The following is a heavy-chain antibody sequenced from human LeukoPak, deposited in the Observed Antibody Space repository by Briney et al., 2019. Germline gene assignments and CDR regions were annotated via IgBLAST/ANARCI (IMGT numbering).Heavy chain of an antibody. V-gene: IGHV4-59*08. D-gene: IGHD3-22*01. CDR1: GGSISSYY. Sequence: SETLSLTCTVSGGSISSYYWSWIRQPPGKGLEWTGYIYYSGSTNCNPSLKSRVTISVDTSKNQFSLKLSSVTAADTAVYYCARGVSYYDSSGYYNEYFQHWGQGTLVTVSS. CDR2: IYYSGST. J-gene: IGHJ1*01. CDR3: ARGVSYYDSSGYYNEYFQH.